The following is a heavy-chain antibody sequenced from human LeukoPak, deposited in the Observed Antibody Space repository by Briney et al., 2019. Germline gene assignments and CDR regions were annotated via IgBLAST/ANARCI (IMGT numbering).Heavy chain of an antibody. D-gene: IGHD3-16*01. Sequence: ASAKVSCKASGYTFTSYGISWVRQAPGQGLEWMGWISTYNGGTNYAQKLQGRVTMTTDTSTSTAYMELRSLRSDDTAVYYCAREGLGELTLDYWGQGTLVTVSS. V-gene: IGHV1-18*01. CDR3: AREGLGELTLDY. CDR1: GYTFTSYG. CDR2: ISTYNGGT. J-gene: IGHJ4*02.